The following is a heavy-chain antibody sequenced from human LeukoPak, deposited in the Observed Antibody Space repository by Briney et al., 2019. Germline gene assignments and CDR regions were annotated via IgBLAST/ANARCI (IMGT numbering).Heavy chain of an antibody. D-gene: IGHD6-19*01. CDR1: GGSISSYY. Sequence: SETLSLTCTVSGGSISSYYWSWIRQPLGKGLEWIGYIYYSGSTNYNPSLKSRVTISVDTSKNQFSLKLSSVTAADTAVYYCARGQAGRDAFDIWGQRTMVTVSS. CDR2: IYYSGST. J-gene: IGHJ3*02. CDR3: ARGQAGRDAFDI. V-gene: IGHV4-59*01.